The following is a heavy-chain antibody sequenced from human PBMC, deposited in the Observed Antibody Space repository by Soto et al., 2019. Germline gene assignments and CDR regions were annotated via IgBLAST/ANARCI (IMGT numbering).Heavy chain of an antibody. CDR1: GYTFTSYG. Sequence: ASVKVSCKASGYTFTSYGISWVRQAPGQGLEWMGWISAYNGNTNYAQKLQGRVTMTTDTSTSTAYMELRSLRSDDTAVYYCARTVSSIAAFNWFNPWGQGTLVTVSS. D-gene: IGHD6-6*01. CDR3: ARTVSSIAAFNWFNP. J-gene: IGHJ5*02. CDR2: ISAYNGNT. V-gene: IGHV1-18*01.